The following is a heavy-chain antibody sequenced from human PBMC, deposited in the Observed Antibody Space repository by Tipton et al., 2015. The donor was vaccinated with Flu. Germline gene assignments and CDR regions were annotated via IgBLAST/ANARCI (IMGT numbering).Heavy chain of an antibody. Sequence: TLSLTCAVSGYSINSGYFWGWIGSMSHSGRTYYNPSLKSRVTISADTWKTQFSLKLGSVTAADTAVYYCARLTYYYGSGTSDCWGQGTLLTVSS. CDR3: ARLTYYYGSGTSDC. CDR2: MSHSGRT. D-gene: IGHD3-10*01. CDR1: GYSINSGYF. J-gene: IGHJ4*02. V-gene: IGHV4-38-2*01.